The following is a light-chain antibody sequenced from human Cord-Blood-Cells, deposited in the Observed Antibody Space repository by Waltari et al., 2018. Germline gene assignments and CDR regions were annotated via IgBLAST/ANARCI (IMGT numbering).Light chain of an antibody. V-gene: IGLV2-23*01. J-gene: IGLJ1*01. CDR1: SSDVGSYNL. CDR2: EGS. CDR3: CSYAGSSTPYV. Sequence: QSALTQPASVSGSPGQSITISCTETSSDVGSYNLVSWYQQHPGKAPKLMIYEGSKRPSGVSNRLSGSKSGNTASLTISGLQAEDEADYYCCSYAGSSTPYVFGTGTKVTVL.